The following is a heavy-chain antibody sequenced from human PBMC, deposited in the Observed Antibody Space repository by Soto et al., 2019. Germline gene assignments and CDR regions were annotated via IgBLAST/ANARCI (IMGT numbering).Heavy chain of an antibody. Sequence: PSETLSLTCTVSGGYLSSYYWSWIRPPPGKGLEWIGYIYYSGSTNYNPSLKSRVTISVDTSKNQFSLKLSSVTAADTAVYYCARHNDSWGQGTLVTVSS. J-gene: IGHJ4*02. CDR3: ARHNDS. V-gene: IGHV4-59*08. CDR2: IYYSGST. CDR1: GGYLSSYY.